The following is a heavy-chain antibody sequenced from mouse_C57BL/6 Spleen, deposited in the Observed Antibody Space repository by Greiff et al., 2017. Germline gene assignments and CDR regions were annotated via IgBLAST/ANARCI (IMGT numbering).Heavy chain of an antibody. CDR3: ARESYGNYVGAMDY. CDR2: INPSTGGT. V-gene: IGHV1-42*01. CDR1: GYSFTGYY. J-gene: IGHJ4*01. Sequence: EVQLQQSGPELVKPGASVKLSCKASGYSFTGYYMNWVKQSPEKSLEWIGEINPSTGGTTYNQKFKAKATLTVDKSSSTAYMQLKSLTSEDAADYYCARESYGNYVGAMDYWGQGTSVTVSS. D-gene: IGHD2-1*01.